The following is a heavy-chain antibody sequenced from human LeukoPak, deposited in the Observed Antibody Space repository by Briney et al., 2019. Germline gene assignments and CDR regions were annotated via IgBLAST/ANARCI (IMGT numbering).Heavy chain of an antibody. J-gene: IGHJ4*02. D-gene: IGHD3-22*01. V-gene: IGHV4-39*01. CDR1: GGSISSSSYY. CDR3: ARLSFGDYYDSSGYYYGEYYFDY. Sequence: SETLSLTCTVSGGSISSSSYYWGWIRQPPGKGLEWIGSIYYSGSTYYNPSLKSRVTISVDTSKNQFSLKLSSVTAADTAVYYCARLSFGDYYDSSGYYYGEYYFDYWGQGTLVTVSS. CDR2: IYYSGST.